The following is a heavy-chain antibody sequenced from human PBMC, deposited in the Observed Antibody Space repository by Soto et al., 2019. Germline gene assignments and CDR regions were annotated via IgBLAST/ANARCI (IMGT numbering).Heavy chain of an antibody. CDR3: AKDGGGSSGWPPDAFDI. CDR1: GFTFSSYA. Sequence: GGSLRLSCAASGFTFSSYAMSWVRQAPGKGLEWVSAISGSGGSTYYADSVKGRFTISRDNSKNTLYLQMNSLRAEDTAVYYCAKDGGGSSGWPPDAFDIWGQGTMVTVS. J-gene: IGHJ3*02. V-gene: IGHV3-23*01. CDR2: ISGSGGST. D-gene: IGHD6-19*01.